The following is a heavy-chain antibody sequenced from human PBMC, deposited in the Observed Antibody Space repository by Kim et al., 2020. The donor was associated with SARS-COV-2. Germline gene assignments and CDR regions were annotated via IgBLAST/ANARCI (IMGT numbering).Heavy chain of an antibody. Sequence: GGSLRLSCAASGFIFNDYGMNWVRQVPGKGLEWVAFIWHGGINKSYADSVKGRFTISRDNSKNTLYLQMSSLRDEDTAVYYCARDEGSRSGSQLFYYYGMAVWGQGTTVTVSS. CDR3: ARDEGSRSGSQLFYYYGMAV. V-gene: IGHV3-33*01. CDR2: IWHGGINK. CDR1: GFIFNDYG. J-gene: IGHJ6*02. D-gene: IGHD6-25*01.